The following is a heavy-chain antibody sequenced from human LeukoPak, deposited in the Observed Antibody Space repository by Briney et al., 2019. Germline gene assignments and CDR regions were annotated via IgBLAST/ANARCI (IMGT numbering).Heavy chain of an antibody. CDR3: AKDFYGDYGTYYFDY. D-gene: IGHD4-17*01. J-gene: IGHJ4*02. Sequence: QPGGSLRLSCAASGFTFSSYAMSRVRQAPGKGLEWVSAISGSGGSTYYADSVKGRFTISRDNSKNTLYLQMNSLRAEDTAVYYCAKDFYGDYGTYYFDYWGQGTLVTVSS. V-gene: IGHV3-23*01. CDR2: ISGSGGST. CDR1: GFTFSSYA.